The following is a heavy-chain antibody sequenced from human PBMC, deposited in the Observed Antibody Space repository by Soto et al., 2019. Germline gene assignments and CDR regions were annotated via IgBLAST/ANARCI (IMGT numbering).Heavy chain of an antibody. Sequence: EVPLLESGGGFVQPGGSLRLSCAASGFTFSHYDMSWVRQAPGKGLEWVSTISGGDGSIYYADSVKGRFTIARDNSKNTLYLQMNSLRAEDPAPYYCAKKYHYDSGTYLFSFDYWGQGSLVTVSS. V-gene: IGHV3-23*01. CDR3: AKKYHYDSGTYLFSFDY. D-gene: IGHD3-10*01. J-gene: IGHJ4*02. CDR1: GFTFSHYD. CDR2: ISGGDGSI.